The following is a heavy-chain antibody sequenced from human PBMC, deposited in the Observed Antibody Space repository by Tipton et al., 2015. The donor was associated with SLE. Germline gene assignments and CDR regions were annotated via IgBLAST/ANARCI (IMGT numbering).Heavy chain of an antibody. CDR2: IYSSGDR. Sequence: LRLSCTVSGGSISFDYWSWFRQSAGRGVAWVGRIYSSGDRDYNPSLRSRVTMSIDASQNRVSLRLKSVGAADTAVYYCARGSDGEYVRYFDVWGPGTLVTVSS. V-gene: IGHV4-4*07. J-gene: IGHJ2*01. CDR1: GGSISFDY. D-gene: IGHD4-17*01. CDR3: ARGSDGEYVRYFDV.